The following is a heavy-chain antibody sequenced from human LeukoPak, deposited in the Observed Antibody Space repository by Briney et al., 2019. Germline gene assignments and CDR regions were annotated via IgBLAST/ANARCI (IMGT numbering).Heavy chain of an antibody. V-gene: IGHV3-15*01. Sequence: GGSLRLSCAASGFTFSNAWMSWVRQAPGKGLEWVGRIKSKTDGGTTDYAAPVKGRFTISRDDSKNTLYLQMNSLKTEDTAAYYCTTQHYYDSSGYYWDFDYWGQGTLVTVSS. J-gene: IGHJ4*02. CDR1: GFTFSNAW. D-gene: IGHD3-22*01. CDR2: IKSKTDGGTT. CDR3: TTQHYYDSSGYYWDFDY.